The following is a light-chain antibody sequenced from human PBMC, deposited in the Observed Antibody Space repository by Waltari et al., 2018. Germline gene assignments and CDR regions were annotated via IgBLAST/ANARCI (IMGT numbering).Light chain of an antibody. CDR3: QQYDNTPFT. Sequence: DVVVTQSPDSLAVSLGDRATINCKSSQNVNNKLAWYQQKPGQPPNLLIYWASTRASGVPDRFSVSGSGTDFTLTISSLQADDVAVYYCQQYDNTPFTFGPGTKVDIK. J-gene: IGKJ3*01. CDR2: WAS. CDR1: QNVNNK. V-gene: IGKV4-1*01.